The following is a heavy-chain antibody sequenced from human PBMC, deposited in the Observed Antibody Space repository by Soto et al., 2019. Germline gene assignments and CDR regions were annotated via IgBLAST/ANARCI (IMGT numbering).Heavy chain of an antibody. D-gene: IGHD2-8*01. CDR2: IYYSGST. J-gene: IGHJ4*02. V-gene: IGHV4-39*01. CDR3: ARRLECTNGVCYTFDY. Sequence: TLSLTCTVSGGSISSSSYYWGWIRQPPGKGLEWIGSIYYSGSTYYNPSLKSRVTISVDTSKNQFSLKLSSVTAADTAVYYCARRLECTNGVCYTFDYWGQGTLVTVSS. CDR1: GGSISSSSYY.